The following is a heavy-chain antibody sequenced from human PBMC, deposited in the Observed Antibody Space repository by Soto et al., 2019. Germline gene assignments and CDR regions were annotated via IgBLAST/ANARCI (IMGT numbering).Heavy chain of an antibody. CDR2: ISAYNGFT. D-gene: IGHD2-15*01. Sequence: QVQLVQSGGEVKPPGASVNVSCKASGYTFSNYGISWVRQAPGQGLEWTGWISAYNGFTNYAQKLQDRVTLTTDTSTITAYMELRSLRSDDTAVYYCARVGPPNLSGGYDYWGQGTLVTVSS. V-gene: IGHV1-18*01. J-gene: IGHJ4*02. CDR1: GYTFSNYG. CDR3: ARVGPPNLSGGYDY.